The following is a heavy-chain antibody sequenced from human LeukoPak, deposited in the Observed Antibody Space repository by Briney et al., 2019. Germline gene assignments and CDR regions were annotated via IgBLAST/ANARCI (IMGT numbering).Heavy chain of an antibody. CDR1: GFTFSSYS. CDR3: AKRIATAGKLYFDN. CDR2: ISSSSSTI. J-gene: IGHJ4*02. Sequence: PGGSLRLSCAASGFTFSSYSMNWVRQAPGKGLEWVSYISSSSSTIHYADPVKGRFTIARDNAKNSLYLQMNSLRAEDTTVYYCAKRIATAGKLYFDNWGQGALVTVSS. V-gene: IGHV3-48*01. D-gene: IGHD6-13*01.